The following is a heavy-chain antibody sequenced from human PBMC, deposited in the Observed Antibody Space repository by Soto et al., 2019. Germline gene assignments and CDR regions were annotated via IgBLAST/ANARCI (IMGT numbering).Heavy chain of an antibody. D-gene: IGHD2-15*01. Sequence: GTLTLSCTVYGFPFDDYSLNWVRQAPGKGLEWVGLIRNQTDQTTNEYAAAVKGRITIARDNSNVFAYLRMVSLNIEDLYVYYCSRAESPYPAYSSLHWGQGTPVTVSS. J-gene: IGHJ4*02. CDR3: SRAESPYPAYSSLH. V-gene: IGHV3-49*04. CDR1: GFPFDDYS. CDR2: IRNQTDQTTN.